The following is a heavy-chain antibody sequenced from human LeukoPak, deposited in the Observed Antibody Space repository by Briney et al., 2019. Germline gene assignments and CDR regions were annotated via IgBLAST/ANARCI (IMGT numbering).Heavy chain of an antibody. CDR1: GFTFSSYG. Sequence: GGSLRLSCAASGFTFSSYGMHWVRQAPGKGLEWVAVIRYDGSNKYYADSVKGRFTISRDNSKNTLYLQMNSLRAEDTAVYYCAKDSTILVRGPFDYWGQGTLVTVSS. CDR2: IRYDGSNK. V-gene: IGHV3-30*02. CDR3: AKDSTILVRGPFDY. D-gene: IGHD1-26*01. J-gene: IGHJ4*02.